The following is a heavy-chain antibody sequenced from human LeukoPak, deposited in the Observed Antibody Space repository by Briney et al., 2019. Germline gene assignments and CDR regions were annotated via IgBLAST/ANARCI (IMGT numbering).Heavy chain of an antibody. CDR1: GFTFSSYG. Sequence: GGSLRLSCAASGFTFSSYGMHWVRQAPGKGLEWVAFIRYDGSNKYYADSVKGRFTISRDNSKKSLYMQMHSLRDEDTAVYYCAKSPMVRGQDTFYFDYWGQGTLVTVSS. CDR3: AKSPMVRGQDTFYFDY. D-gene: IGHD3-10*01. CDR2: IRYDGSNK. J-gene: IGHJ4*02. V-gene: IGHV3-30*02.